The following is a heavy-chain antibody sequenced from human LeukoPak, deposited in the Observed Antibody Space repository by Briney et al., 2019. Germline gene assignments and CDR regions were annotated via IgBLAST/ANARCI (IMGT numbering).Heavy chain of an antibody. V-gene: IGHV5-51*01. Sequence: GESLRSSSKGSGYSINSYWIVWVRQLPGEGLQWMGITYPGDSDTIYSPSFQDQLTTFADKYTNTALLLWSNLKAADHAVDYCARIPKVDSSMTRFFDFWGQGTLVSVSS. CDR2: TYPGDSDT. J-gene: IGHJ4*02. CDR1: GYSINSYW. D-gene: IGHD4-11*01. CDR3: ARIPKVDSSMTRFFDF.